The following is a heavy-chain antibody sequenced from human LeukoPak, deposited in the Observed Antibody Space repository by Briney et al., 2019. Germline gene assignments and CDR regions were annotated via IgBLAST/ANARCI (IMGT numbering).Heavy chain of an antibody. D-gene: IGHD3-10*01. CDR1: GFTFGDYA. J-gene: IGHJ5*02. CDR3: TRDKSPYYYGSGSSNWFDP. Sequence: KTGGSLRLSCTASGFTFGDYAMSWFRQAPGKGLEWVGFIRSKAYGGTTEYAASVKGRFTISRDDSKSIAYLQMNSLKTEDTAVYYRTRDKSPYYYGSGSSNWFDPWGQGTLVTVSS. CDR2: IRSKAYGGTT. V-gene: IGHV3-49*05.